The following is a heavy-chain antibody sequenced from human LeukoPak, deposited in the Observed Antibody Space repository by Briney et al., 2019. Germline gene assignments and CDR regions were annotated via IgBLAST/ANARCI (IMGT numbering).Heavy chain of an antibody. D-gene: IGHD1-1*01. CDR2: IHYSGST. J-gene: IGHJ6*03. Sequence: SETLSLTCTVSGGSISSYYWSWIRQPPGKGLVWIGYIHYSGSTNYNPSLKSRVTVSVDTSNNQFSLKLSSVTAADTAVYFCARVSWFPGTSYYYMDVWGKGTTVTVSS. CDR3: ARVSWFPGTSYYYMDV. CDR1: GGSISSYY. V-gene: IGHV4-59*01.